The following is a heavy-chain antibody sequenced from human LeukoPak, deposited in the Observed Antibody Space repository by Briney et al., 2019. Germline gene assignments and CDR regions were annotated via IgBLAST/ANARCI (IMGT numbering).Heavy chain of an antibody. V-gene: IGHV3-7*01. CDR3: ATYSSSNARECQY. CDR2: IKQDGGEK. D-gene: IGHD2-2*01. J-gene: IGHJ1*01. CDR1: GFTFSSYW. Sequence: GGSLRLSCAAAGFTFSSYWMSWCLHAPGRGREGGANIKQDGGEKYYVDSVRGRFTISRDNAKISLYLQMNSLRAEDTAVYYCATYSSSNARECQYWGQGTLVTVSS.